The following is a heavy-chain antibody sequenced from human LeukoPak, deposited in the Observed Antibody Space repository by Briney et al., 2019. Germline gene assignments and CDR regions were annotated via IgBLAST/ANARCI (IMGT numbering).Heavy chain of an antibody. CDR1: GGTFSSYA. D-gene: IGHD3-22*01. V-gene: IGHV1-69*04. Sequence: SVKVSCKASGGTFSSYAISWVRQAPGQGLVWMGRIIPILVIANYAQKFQGRVSITADKSTSTVYMELSSLRSEDTAVYYCAREIRGDSSGYYATPHDYWGQGTLVTVSS. J-gene: IGHJ4*02. CDR2: IIPILVIA. CDR3: AREIRGDSSGYYATPHDY.